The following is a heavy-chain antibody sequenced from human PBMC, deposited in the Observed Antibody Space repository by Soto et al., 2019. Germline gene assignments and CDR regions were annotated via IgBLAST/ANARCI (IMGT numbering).Heavy chain of an antibody. CDR2: ISYDGSNK. CDR3: AKDRSSGYLYYFDY. CDR1: GFAFSSYG. D-gene: IGHD3-22*01. J-gene: IGHJ4*02. V-gene: IGHV3-30*18. Sequence: LRLSCAASGFAFSSYGMHWVRQAPGKGLEWVAVISYDGSNKYYADSVKGRFTISRDNSKNTLYLQMNSLRAEDTAVYYCAKDRSSGYLYYFDYWGQGTLVTVSS.